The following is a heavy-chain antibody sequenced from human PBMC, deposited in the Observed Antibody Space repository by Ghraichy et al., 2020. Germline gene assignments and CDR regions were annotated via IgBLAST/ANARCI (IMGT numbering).Heavy chain of an antibody. CDR2: INDNGGGT. CDR1: GFTFSFYA. D-gene: IGHD3/OR15-3a*01. Sequence: GGSLRLSCSVSGFTFSFYAMHWVRQAPGKGLEWVATINDNGGGTNYAGSVKDRFTISRDNSKNTLFLQMSSLRAEETAVYYCVKAQGGNLDWLQYHWGHGTLVTVSS. V-gene: IGHV3-64D*06. CDR3: VKAQGGNLDWLQYH. J-gene: IGHJ5*02.